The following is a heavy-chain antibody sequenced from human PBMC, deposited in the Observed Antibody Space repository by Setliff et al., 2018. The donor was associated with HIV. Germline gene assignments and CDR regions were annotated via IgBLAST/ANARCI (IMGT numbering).Heavy chain of an antibody. V-gene: IGHV7-4-1*02. J-gene: IGHJ6*03. CDR2: INTNTGNP. Sequence: VASVKVSCKASGYTFSNYGMNWVRQAPGQGLEWMGWINTNTGNPTYAQDFTGRFVFSLDTSVSTAYLQISSLKAEDTAVYYCARDHDYGDLSRNWFYMDVWGKGTTVTVS. CDR1: GYTFSNYG. D-gene: IGHD4-17*01. CDR3: ARDHDYGDLSRNWFYMDV.